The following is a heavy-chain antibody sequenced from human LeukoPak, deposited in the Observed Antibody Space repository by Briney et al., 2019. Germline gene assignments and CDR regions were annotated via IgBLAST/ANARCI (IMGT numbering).Heavy chain of an antibody. D-gene: IGHD3-10*01. CDR1: GLSVSHNY. CDR2: IRSDTGT. CDR3: ANDNMVRGVIPTRFDY. J-gene: IGHJ4*02. V-gene: IGHV3-66*02. Sequence: GSLRLSCAASGLSVSHNYMTWVRQAPGKGLQWVSMIRSDTGTDYADSVKGRFTISRDNSKNTLYLQMNSLRAEDTAVYYCANDNMVRGVIPTRFDYWGQGTLVTVSS.